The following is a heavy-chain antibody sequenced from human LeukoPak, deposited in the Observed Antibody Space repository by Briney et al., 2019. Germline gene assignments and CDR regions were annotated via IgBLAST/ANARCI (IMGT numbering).Heavy chain of an antibody. CDR3: ARHESCSSSSCSFFGPTT. CDR2: IYHSGKT. CDR1: CGSTSSSSYY. J-gene: IGHJ5*02. Sequence: SETLSPTCTVSCGSTSSSSYYWGWIREPPGMGPEWIGTIYHSGKTYYNPSLKSRFTISVDTSKIKFSWKVSSVTAGQQAAYYCARHESCSSSSCSFFGPTTWGQGTLVTVSS. D-gene: IGHD2-15*01. V-gene: IGHV4-39*01.